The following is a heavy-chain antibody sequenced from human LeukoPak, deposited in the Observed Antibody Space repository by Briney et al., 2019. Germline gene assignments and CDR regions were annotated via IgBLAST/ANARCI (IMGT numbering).Heavy chain of an antibody. CDR2: IKSKTDGGTT. CDR3: TTEYSGSSWATGLFDY. CDR1: GFTVSSNY. D-gene: IGHD1-26*01. Sequence: GGSLRLSCAASGFTVSSNYMSWVRQAPGKGLEWVGRIKSKTDGGTTDYAAPVKGRFTISRDDSKNTLYLQMNSLKTEDTAVYYCTTEYSGSSWATGLFDYWGQGTLVTVSS. J-gene: IGHJ4*02. V-gene: IGHV3-15*01.